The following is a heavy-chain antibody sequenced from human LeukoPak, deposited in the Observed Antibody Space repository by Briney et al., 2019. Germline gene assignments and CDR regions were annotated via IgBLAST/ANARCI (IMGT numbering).Heavy chain of an antibody. CDR1: GFMFRDAA. J-gene: IGHJ3*01. D-gene: IGHD5-12*01. CDR2: IASSGLNT. Sequence: GGSLRLSCAASGFMFRDAAMTWVRRAPGKGLEWVSLIASSGLNTYYADSVRGRFTISRDNSKNTLYLQMNSLRVEDTAIYYCARDIELSTWGLGTLVTVSS. V-gene: IGHV3-23*01. CDR3: ARDIELST.